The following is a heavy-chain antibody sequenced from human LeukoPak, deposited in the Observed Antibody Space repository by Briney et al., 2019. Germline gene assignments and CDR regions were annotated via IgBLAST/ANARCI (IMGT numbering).Heavy chain of an antibody. CDR2: ISDTGNT. CDR3: AKAPVTTCRGAFCYPFDY. D-gene: IGHD2-15*01. V-gene: IGHV3-23*01. CDR1: GFTLSSYA. J-gene: IGHJ4*02. Sequence: PGGSLRLSCAASGFTLSSYAMSWVRQALGKGLEWVSAISDTGNTYHADSVKGRFTISRDSSKNTLILQMNRLRPEDAAVYYCAKAPVTTCRGAFCYPFDYWGLGTLVTVSS.